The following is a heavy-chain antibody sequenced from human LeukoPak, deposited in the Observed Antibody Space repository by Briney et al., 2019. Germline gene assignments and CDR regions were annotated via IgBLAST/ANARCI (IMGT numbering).Heavy chain of an antibody. D-gene: IGHD3-3*01. V-gene: IGHV4-31*03. CDR2: IYYSGST. CDR1: GGSISSSSYY. Sequence: PSETLSLTCTVSGGSISSSSYYWGWIRQPPGKGLEWIGYIYYSGSTYYNPSLKSRVTISVDTSKNQFSLKLSSVTAADTAVYYCARVLFWSGYFFDYWGQGTLVTVSS. J-gene: IGHJ4*02. CDR3: ARVLFWSGYFFDY.